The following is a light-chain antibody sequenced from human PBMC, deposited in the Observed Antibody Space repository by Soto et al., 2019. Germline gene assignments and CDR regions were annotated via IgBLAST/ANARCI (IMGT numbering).Light chain of an antibody. V-gene: IGKV1-5*01. Sequence: DIQMTQPPSTLSASVGDRVTITCRASQSISSWLAWYQQKPGKAPKLLIYDASSLESGVPSRFSGSGSETEFTLTISSLQPDDYATYYCQPYNSYSRTFGQGTKVDIK. J-gene: IGKJ1*01. CDR2: DAS. CDR1: QSISSW. CDR3: QPYNSYSRT.